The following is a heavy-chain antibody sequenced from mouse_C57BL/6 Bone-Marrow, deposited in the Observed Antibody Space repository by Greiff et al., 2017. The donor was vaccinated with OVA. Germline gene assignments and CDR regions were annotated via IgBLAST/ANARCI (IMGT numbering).Heavy chain of an antibody. CDR1: GYTFTSYW. J-gene: IGHJ3*01. D-gene: IGHD4-1*02. Sequence: QVHVKQSGAELVKPGASVKMSCKASGYTFTSYWITWVKQRPGQGLEWIGDSYPGSGSTNYNEKFKSKATLTVDTSSSTAYMQLSSLTSEDSAVYYCARSTGTGFAWFAYWGQGTLVTVSA. CDR2: SYPGSGST. V-gene: IGHV1-55*01. CDR3: ARSTGTGFAWFAY.